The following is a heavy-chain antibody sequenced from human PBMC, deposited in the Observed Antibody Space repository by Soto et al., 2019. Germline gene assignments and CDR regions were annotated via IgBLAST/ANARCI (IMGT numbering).Heavy chain of an antibody. Sequence: SETLSLTCNVSGGSISSYYWSWIRQPPGKGLEWIGYIYYSGSTNYNPSLKSRVTISVDTSKNQFSLKMSSVTAADTAVYYCARLATRYYFDYWGQGTLVTVSS. CDR1: GGSISSYY. CDR3: ARLATRYYFDY. CDR2: IYYSGST. V-gene: IGHV4-59*01. D-gene: IGHD1-1*01. J-gene: IGHJ4*02.